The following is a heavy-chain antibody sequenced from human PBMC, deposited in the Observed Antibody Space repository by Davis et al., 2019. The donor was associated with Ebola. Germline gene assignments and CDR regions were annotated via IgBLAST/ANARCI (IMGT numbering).Heavy chain of an antibody. CDR1: GGSFSSYY. CDR3: ARSPSGSWYYFDY. CDR2: VHYTGST. D-gene: IGHD3-10*01. V-gene: IGHV4-59*08. Sequence: SETLSLTCAVYGGSFSSYYWSWIRQSPGKRLESIGYVHYTGSTNYNPSLKSRVTISADTSKNQFSLKLNSLTAADTAVYYCARSPSGSWYYFDYWGQGTLVTVSS. J-gene: IGHJ4*02.